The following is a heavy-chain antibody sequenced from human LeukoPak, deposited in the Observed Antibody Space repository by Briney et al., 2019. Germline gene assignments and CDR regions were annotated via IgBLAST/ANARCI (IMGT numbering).Heavy chain of an antibody. CDR1: GYTFTNYY. D-gene: IGHD3-3*01. CDR3: AKGADAVRFLQWFTLYFDY. Sequence: ASVRLSCKSSGYTFTNYYLHWVRQAPGQGLEWMGWINPKNGGTTYAQKFQGRVTMTRDTSINTGYMELTRLKSDDTAVYYCAKGADAVRFLQWFTLYFDYWGQGARVTVSS. V-gene: IGHV1-2*02. J-gene: IGHJ4*02. CDR2: INPKNGGT.